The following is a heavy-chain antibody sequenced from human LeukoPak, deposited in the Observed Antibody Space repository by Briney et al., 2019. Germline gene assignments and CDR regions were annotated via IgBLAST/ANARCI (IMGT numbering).Heavy chain of an antibody. CDR1: GFTFSSYS. D-gene: IGHD3-3*01. CDR2: ISSSSKTT. J-gene: IGHJ4*02. CDR3: ARDGTIFGVAPHFDY. V-gene: IGHV3-48*02. Sequence: PGGSLRLSCAASGFTFSSYSMNWVRKAPGKGLEWVSYISSSSKTTFYADSVKGRFTISRDNAKNSLYLQMNSLRDEDTAVYYCARDGTIFGVAPHFDYWGQGTLVTVSS.